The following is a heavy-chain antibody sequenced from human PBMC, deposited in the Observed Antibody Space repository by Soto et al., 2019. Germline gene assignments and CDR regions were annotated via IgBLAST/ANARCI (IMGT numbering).Heavy chain of an antibody. CDR2: IYYSGST. CDR1: GGSISIYY. V-gene: IGHV4-59*01. CDR3: ARGLNWFDP. J-gene: IGHJ5*02. Sequence: SGTLSLTCTVSGGSISIYYWSWIRQPPGKGLEWIGYIYYSGSTNYNPSLKSRVTISVDTSKNQFSLKLSSVTAADTAVYYCARGLNWFDPWGQGTLVTVSS. D-gene: IGHD5-12*01.